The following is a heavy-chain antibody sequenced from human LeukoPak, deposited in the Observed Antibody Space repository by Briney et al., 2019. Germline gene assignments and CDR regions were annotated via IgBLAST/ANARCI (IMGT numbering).Heavy chain of an antibody. CDR1: GFTFSSYA. CDR2: ISGSGGST. CDR3: AKEGWNCSSTSCYRDPFDY. D-gene: IGHD2-2*01. J-gene: IGHJ4*02. Sequence: PGGSLRLSCAASGFTFSSYAMSWVRQAPEKGLEWVSAISGSGGSTYYADSVKGRFTISRDNSKNTLYLQMNSLRAEDTAVYYCAKEGWNCSSTSCYRDPFDYWGQGTLVTVSS. V-gene: IGHV3-23*01.